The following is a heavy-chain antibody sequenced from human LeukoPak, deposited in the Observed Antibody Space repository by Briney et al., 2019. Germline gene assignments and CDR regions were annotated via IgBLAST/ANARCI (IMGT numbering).Heavy chain of an antibody. D-gene: IGHD5-12*01. Sequence: GGSLRLSCAASGFTFSRLWMSWVRQAPGKGLDWVANIKQDGSEKYYVDSVKGRFTISRDNAKNSLYLQMNSLRAEDTAVFYCARDGTYTDYDPDFDIWGQGTLVTVSS. J-gene: IGHJ4*02. CDR2: IKQDGSEK. CDR1: GFTFSRLW. V-gene: IGHV3-7*04. CDR3: ARDGTYTDYDPDFDI.